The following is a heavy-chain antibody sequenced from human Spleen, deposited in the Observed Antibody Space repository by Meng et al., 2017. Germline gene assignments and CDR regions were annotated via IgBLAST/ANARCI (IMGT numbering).Heavy chain of an antibody. D-gene: IGHD6-25*01. V-gene: IGHV1-2*06. CDR3: ARDEDISAAGKLFGDY. Sequence: ASVKVSCKASGYTFTNYGISWVRQAPGQGLEWMGRINPNSGGTNYAQKFQGRVTMTGDTSISTAYMELSGLRSDDTAMYYCARDEDISAAGKLFGDYWGQGTLVTVSS. CDR2: INPNSGGT. CDR1: GYTFTNYG. J-gene: IGHJ4*02.